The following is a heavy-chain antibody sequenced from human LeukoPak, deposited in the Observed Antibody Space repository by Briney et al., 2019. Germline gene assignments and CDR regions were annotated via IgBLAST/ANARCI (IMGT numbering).Heavy chain of an antibody. D-gene: IGHD4-11*01. CDR2: ISAYNGNT. CDR3: ARDRGTVTTPGWFDP. V-gene: IGHV1-18*01. J-gene: IGHJ5*02. CDR1: GYTFTSYG. Sequence: AASVKVSCKASGYTFTSYGISWVRQAPGQGLEWMGWISAYNGNTNYAQKLQGRVTMTTDTSTGTAYMELRSLRSDDTAVYYCARDRGTVTTPGWFDPWGQGTLVTVSS.